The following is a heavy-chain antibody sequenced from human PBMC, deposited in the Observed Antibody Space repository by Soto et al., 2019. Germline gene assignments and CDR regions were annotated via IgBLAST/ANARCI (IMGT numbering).Heavy chain of an antibody. J-gene: IGHJ3*02. CDR1: GGSISSSSYY. D-gene: IGHD5-12*01. CDR3: ARQEAGDGYNYRSASYAFDI. CDR2: IYYSGST. Sequence: SETLSLTCTVSGGSISSSSYYWGWIRQPPGKGLEWIGSIYYSGSTYYNPSLKSRVTISVDTSKNQFSLKLSSVAAADTAVYYCARQEAGDGYNYRSASYAFDIWAQGKMVTVSS. V-gene: IGHV4-39*01.